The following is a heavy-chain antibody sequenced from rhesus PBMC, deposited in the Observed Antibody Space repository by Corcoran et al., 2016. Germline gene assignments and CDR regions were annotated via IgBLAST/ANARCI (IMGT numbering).Heavy chain of an antibody. CDR1: GGSIRSNY. CDR2: IYGGSAST. Sequence: HVQLQESGPGLVKPSETLSLNCAVSGGSIRSNYWRWNRPFPGNGLEWIGYIYGGSASTSYNPSLKRRVTISTDTSKNQFSLKLSSVTAADTAVYYCARCRQLVFDYWGQGVLVTVSS. D-gene: IGHD6-25*01. V-gene: IGHV4-147*01. J-gene: IGHJ4*01. CDR3: ARCRQLVFDY.